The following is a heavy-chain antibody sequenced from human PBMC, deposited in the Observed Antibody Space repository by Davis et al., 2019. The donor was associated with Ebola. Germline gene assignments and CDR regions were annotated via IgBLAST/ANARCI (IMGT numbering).Heavy chain of an antibody. J-gene: IGHJ4*02. V-gene: IGHV3-30-3*01. CDR3: ARSDYYGSGKPPDY. CDR2: ISYDGSNK. D-gene: IGHD3-10*01. CDR1: GFTFSSYA. Sequence: GESLKISCAASGFTFSSYAMHWVRQAPGKGLEWVAVISYDGSNKYYADSVKGRFTISRDNSKNTLYLQRNSLRAEDTAVYYCARSDYYGSGKPPDYWGQGTLVTVSS.